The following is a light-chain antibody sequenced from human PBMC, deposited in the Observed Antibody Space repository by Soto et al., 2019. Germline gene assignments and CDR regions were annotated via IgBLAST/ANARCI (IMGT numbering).Light chain of an antibody. J-gene: IGKJ1*01. CDR2: DAS. Sequence: DMPITHSPSTLSASPGYRFTHTCRASQSISSWLAWYQQKPGKAPKLLIYDASSLESGVPSRFSGSGSGTEFTLTISSLQPDDFATYYCQQYNSYSWTFGQGTKVDIK. V-gene: IGKV1-5*01. CDR1: QSISSW. CDR3: QQYNSYSWT.